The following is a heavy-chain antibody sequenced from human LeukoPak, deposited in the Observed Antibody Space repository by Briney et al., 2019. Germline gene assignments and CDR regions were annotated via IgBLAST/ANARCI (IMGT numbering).Heavy chain of an antibody. Sequence: ASVKVSCTTSGYTFTGYYMHWVRQAPGQGLEWRGWINPTSGATNYAQKFQGRVTMTRDTSISTAYMALSRLRSDDTAVYYCARYPPDCKTTDCRPGDWSDPWGQGTLVTVSP. J-gene: IGHJ5*02. CDR1: GYTFTGYY. D-gene: IGHD2/OR15-2a*01. CDR3: ARYPPDCKTTDCRPGDWSDP. V-gene: IGHV1-2*02. CDR2: INPTSGAT.